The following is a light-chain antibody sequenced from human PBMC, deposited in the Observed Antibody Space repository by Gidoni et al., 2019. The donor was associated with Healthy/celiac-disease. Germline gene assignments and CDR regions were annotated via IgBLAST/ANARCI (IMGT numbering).Light chain of an antibody. CDR2: GAS. CDR1: QSVSSSY. J-gene: IGKJ4*01. CDR3: QQYGSSPLT. Sequence: TVSPQSPGTLSLSPGERATLSCRASQSVSSSYLAWYQQKPGQAPRLLIYGASSRATGIPDRFSGSGSGTDFTLTISRLEPEDFGVYYCQQYGSSPLTFSGGTNVEIK. V-gene: IGKV3-20*01.